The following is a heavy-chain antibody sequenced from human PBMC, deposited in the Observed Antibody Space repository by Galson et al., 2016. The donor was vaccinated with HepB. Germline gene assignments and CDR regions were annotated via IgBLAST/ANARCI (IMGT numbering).Heavy chain of an antibody. CDR2: IYYIMST. J-gene: IGHJ4*02. D-gene: IGHD2-21*02. CDR1: GGSISSFY. V-gene: IGHV4-59*12. Sequence: ETLSLTCTVSGGSISSFYWSWIRQPPGKGLEWIGYIYYIMSTNYNPSLKSRVTISVDTSKNQFSLKLSYVTAADTAVYYCWGDRCGGNCYLRSSIDYWGQGTLVTVSS. CDR3: WGDRCGGNCYLRSSIDY.